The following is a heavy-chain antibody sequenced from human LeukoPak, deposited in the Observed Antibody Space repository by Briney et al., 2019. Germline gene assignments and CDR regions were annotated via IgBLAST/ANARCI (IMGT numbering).Heavy chain of an antibody. Sequence: PGRSLRLSCAASGFTFSNYGMHWVRQAPGKGPEWVAVISYDGSNKYYADSVKGRFTITRDNSKNTLHLLMNSLRGEDTAVYFCARSRPPAVKDYYGLDVWGQGTTVTVSS. V-gene: IGHV3-30*03. D-gene: IGHD6-13*01. CDR3: ARSRPPAVKDYYGLDV. CDR1: GFTFSNYG. CDR2: ISYDGSNK. J-gene: IGHJ6*02.